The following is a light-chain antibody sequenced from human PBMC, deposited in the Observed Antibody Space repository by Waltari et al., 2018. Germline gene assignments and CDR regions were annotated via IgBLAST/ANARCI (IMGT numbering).Light chain of an antibody. Sequence: EIVLTQSPATLSLSPGERATLSCRASQSVSSYLAWYQQKPGQAPRLLSYDASNTATGIPARVSGSGSGTDVTLTISSREPEDFAVYYCQQRSNWPLTFSGGTKVEIK. J-gene: IGKJ4*01. CDR1: QSVSSY. CDR3: QQRSNWPLT. V-gene: IGKV3-11*01. CDR2: DAS.